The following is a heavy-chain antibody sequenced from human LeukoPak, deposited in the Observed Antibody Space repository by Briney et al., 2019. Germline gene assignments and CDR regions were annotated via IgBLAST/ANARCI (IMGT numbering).Heavy chain of an antibody. CDR1: GFTVSSNY. J-gene: IGHJ5*02. CDR3: AKDGYSSSWYGRRSNWFDP. Sequence: GGSLRLSCAASGFTVSSNYMTWVRQAPGKGLEWVSVIYSGGSTYYADSVKGRFTISRDNSKNTLYLQMNSLRAEDTAVYYCAKDGYSSSWYGRRSNWFDPWGQGTLVTVSS. V-gene: IGHV3-53*01. D-gene: IGHD6-13*01. CDR2: IYSGGST.